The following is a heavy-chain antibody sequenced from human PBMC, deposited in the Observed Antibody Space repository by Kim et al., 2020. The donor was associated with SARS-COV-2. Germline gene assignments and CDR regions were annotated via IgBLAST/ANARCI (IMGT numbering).Heavy chain of an antibody. J-gene: IGHJ3*02. Sequence: ASVKVSCKASGYTFTSYAMNWVRQAPGQGLEWMGWINTNTGNPTYAQGFTGRFVFSLDTSVSTAYLQISSLKAEDTAVYYCARGDYDILTGYYIKGAFDIWGQGTMVNGSS. D-gene: IGHD3-9*01. CDR3: ARGDYDILTGYYIKGAFDI. CDR1: GYTFTSYA. V-gene: IGHV7-4-1*02. CDR2: INTNTGNP.